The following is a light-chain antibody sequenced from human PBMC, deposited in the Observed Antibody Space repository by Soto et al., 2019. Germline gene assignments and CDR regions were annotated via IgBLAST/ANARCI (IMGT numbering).Light chain of an antibody. Sequence: EIVLTQSPGTLSLSPGERATLSCRASQSVSSSYLAWYQQKPGQAPRLLIYGASSRATGIPDRFSGSGSGTDVTLPISRLEPEDFAVYYCHQYGSSPWTFGQGTKVEIK. J-gene: IGKJ1*01. CDR1: QSVSSSY. CDR2: GAS. V-gene: IGKV3-20*01. CDR3: HQYGSSPWT.